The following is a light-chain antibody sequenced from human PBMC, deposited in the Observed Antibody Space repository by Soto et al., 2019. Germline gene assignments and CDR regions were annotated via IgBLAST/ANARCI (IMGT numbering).Light chain of an antibody. Sequence: EIVMTQSPVTLSVSPGERATLSCRASQNISRSLAWYQQKPGQVPRLLIYGASTRATDIPARFSGSGSGTEFTLTISSLQSEDFAEYHCQQYNNWPQTFGQGTKVDIK. J-gene: IGKJ1*01. CDR3: QQYNNWPQT. CDR2: GAS. V-gene: IGKV3-15*01. CDR1: QNISRS.